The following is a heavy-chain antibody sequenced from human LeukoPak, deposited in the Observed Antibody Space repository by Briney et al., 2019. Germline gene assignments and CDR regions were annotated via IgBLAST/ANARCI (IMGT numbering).Heavy chain of an antibody. CDR1: GFTFSSYG. CDR3: AKKGISAADTFDY. D-gene: IGHD6-13*01. J-gene: IGHJ4*02. Sequence: SGGSLRLSCAASGFTFSSYGMHWVRQAPGKGLEWVAVISYDGSNKYYADSVKGRFTISRDNSKNTLYLQMNSLRAEDTAVYYCAKKGISAADTFDYWGQGTLVTVSS. V-gene: IGHV3-30*18. CDR2: ISYDGSNK.